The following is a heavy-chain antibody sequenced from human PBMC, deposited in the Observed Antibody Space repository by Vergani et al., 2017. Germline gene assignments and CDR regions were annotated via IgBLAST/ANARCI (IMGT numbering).Heavy chain of an antibody. CDR2: IYTSGST. D-gene: IGHD2-2*01. V-gene: IGHV4-61*02. Sequence: QVQLPESGPGLVKPSQTLSLTCTVSGGSLSSGSYYWSWIRQPAGKGLEWIGRIYTSGSTNYNPSLKSRVTISVDTSKNQFSLKLSSVTAADTAVYYCAREGGVVVVPAATYYFDYWGQGTLVTVSS. CDR1: GGSLSSGSYY. CDR3: AREGGVVVVPAATYYFDY. J-gene: IGHJ4*02.